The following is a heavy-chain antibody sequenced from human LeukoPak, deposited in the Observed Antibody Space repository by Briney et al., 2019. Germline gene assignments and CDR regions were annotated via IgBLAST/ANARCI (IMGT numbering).Heavy chain of an antibody. CDR1: GFIFSSYG. CDR2: ISFDGTNK. CDR3: ARDLNYYDNGGYPGY. D-gene: IGHD3-22*01. Sequence: GGSLRLSCAASGFIFSSYGMHWVRQAPGKGLEWVAVISFDGTNKYYADSVKGRFTISRDNSKNTLYLQMNSLRAEDTAVYYCARDLNYYDNGGYPGYWGQGTLVTVSS. J-gene: IGHJ4*02. V-gene: IGHV3-30*03.